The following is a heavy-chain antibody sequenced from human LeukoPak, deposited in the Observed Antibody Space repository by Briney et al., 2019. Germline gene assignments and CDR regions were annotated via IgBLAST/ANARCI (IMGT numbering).Heavy chain of an antibody. D-gene: IGHD2-15*01. CDR3: ERGYCSGGSCYSGP. V-gene: IGHV3-30*02. CDR1: GFTFSSYG. Sequence: AGGSLRLSCAASGFTFSSYGMHWVRQAPGKGLEWVAFIRYDGSNKYYADSVKGRFTISRDNSKNTLYLQMNSLRAEDTAVYYCERGYCSGGSCYSGPWGQGTLVTVSS. J-gene: IGHJ5*02. CDR2: IRYDGSNK.